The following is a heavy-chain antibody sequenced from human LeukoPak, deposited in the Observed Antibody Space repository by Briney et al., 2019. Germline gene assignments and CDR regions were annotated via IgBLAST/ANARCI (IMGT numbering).Heavy chain of an antibody. J-gene: IGHJ4*02. D-gene: IGHD6-13*01. CDR2: IGSDGSST. V-gene: IGHV3-74*01. Sequence: PGGSLTLTCEASGFTFSSYWLHWVRQAPGKGLVWLSRIGSDGSSTSYADSVKGRFTISRDNARNTVYLQMNSLRADDTAVYYCARDPSSWNGYFDSWGQGTLVTVSS. CDR1: GFTFSSYW. CDR3: ARDPSSWNGYFDS.